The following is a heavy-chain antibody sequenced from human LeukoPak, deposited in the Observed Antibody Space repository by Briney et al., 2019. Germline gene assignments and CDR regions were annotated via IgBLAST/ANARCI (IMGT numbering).Heavy chain of an antibody. D-gene: IGHD3-22*01. J-gene: IGHJ4*02. CDR3: ARGVRSYYDSSGYLTYFDY. Sequence: SETLSLTCAVYGGSFSGYYWSWIRQPPGKGLEWIGEINHSGSTNYNPSLKSRVTISVDMSKNQFSLKLSSVTAADTAVYYCARGVRSYYDSSGYLTYFDYWGQGTLVTVSS. V-gene: IGHV4-34*01. CDR2: INHSGST. CDR1: GGSFSGYY.